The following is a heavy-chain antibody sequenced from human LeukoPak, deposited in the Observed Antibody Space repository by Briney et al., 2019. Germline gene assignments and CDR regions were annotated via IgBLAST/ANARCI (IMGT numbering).Heavy chain of an antibody. D-gene: IGHD1-14*01. CDR2: ISYDGSNK. Sequence: EGSLRLSCAASGFTFSGYGMHWVRQAPGKGLEWVAVISYDGSNKYYADSVKGRFTISRDNSKNTLYLQMNSLRAEDTAVYYCAKSGPLTGIEWGQGTLVTVSS. CDR3: AKSGPLTGIE. J-gene: IGHJ4*02. V-gene: IGHV3-30*18. CDR1: GFTFSGYG.